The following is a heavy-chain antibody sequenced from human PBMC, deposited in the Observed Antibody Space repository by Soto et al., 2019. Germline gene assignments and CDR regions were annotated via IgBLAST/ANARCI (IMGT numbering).Heavy chain of an antibody. CDR3: ASRWLGAVAGSGGVDY. CDR1: GFTFSSYS. CDR2: ISSSSSYI. D-gene: IGHD6-19*01. Sequence: GGSLRLSCAASGFTFSSYSMNWVRQAPGKGLEWVSSISSSSSYIYYADSVKGRFTISRDNAKNSLYLQMNSLRAEDTAVYYCASRWLGAVAGSGGVDYWGQGTLVTVSS. V-gene: IGHV3-21*01. J-gene: IGHJ4*02.